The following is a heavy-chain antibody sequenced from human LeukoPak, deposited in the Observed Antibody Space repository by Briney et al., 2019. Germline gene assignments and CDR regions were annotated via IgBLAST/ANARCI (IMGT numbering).Heavy chain of an antibody. V-gene: IGHV3-15*01. J-gene: IGHJ4*02. CDR3: TTDWSGIVVVPAAMLDY. D-gene: IGHD2-2*01. Sequence: GGSLRLSCAASGFTFSNAWMSWVRQAPGKGLEWVGRIKSKTDGGTTDYAAPVKGRFTISRDDSKNTLYLQMNSLKTEDTAVYYCTTDWSGIVVVPAAMLDYWGQGTLVTVSS. CDR2: IKSKTDGGTT. CDR1: GFTFSNAW.